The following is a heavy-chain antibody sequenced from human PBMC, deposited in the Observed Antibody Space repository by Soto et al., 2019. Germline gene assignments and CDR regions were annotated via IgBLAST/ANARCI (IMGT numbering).Heavy chain of an antibody. V-gene: IGHV4-31*03. CDR2: IYVSGST. Sequence: SETLSLTCTVSGTSINTGGYFWSWIRQPPGKGLEWVGYIYVSGSTSYNPSIGGRVSISMDTSKNQVSLKLSSVTAADTAVYYCARDRGSLTTDIGYLDFWGQGALVTVSS. J-gene: IGHJ4*02. D-gene: IGHD4-17*01. CDR3: ARDRGSLTTDIGYLDF. CDR1: GTSINTGGYF.